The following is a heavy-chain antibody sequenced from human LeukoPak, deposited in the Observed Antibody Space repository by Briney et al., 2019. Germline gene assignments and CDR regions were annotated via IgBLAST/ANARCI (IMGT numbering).Heavy chain of an antibody. CDR3: ARDYGSGSYRRFDP. J-gene: IGHJ5*02. D-gene: IGHD3-10*01. CDR1: GFTFSSYW. CDR2: IKQDGSEK. Sequence: PGGSLRLSCAASGFTFSSYWMSWVRQAPGKGLEWVANIKQDGSEKYYVDSVKGRFTISRDNAKNSLYLQMNSLRAEDTAVYYCARDYGSGSYRRFDPWGQGTLVTVSS. V-gene: IGHV3-7*01.